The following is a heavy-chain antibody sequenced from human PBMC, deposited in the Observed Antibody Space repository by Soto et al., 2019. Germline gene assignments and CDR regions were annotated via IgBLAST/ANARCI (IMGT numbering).Heavy chain of an antibody. CDR1: GFNFSSYA. J-gene: IGHJ6*02. Sequence: GGSLRLSCAAAGFNFSSYAMSWVRQAPGKGLEWVSAISGSGGSTYYADSVKGRFTISRDNSKNTLYLQMNSLRAEDTAVYYCAKVLYYDILTGKRYYYYGMDVWGQGTTVTVSS. V-gene: IGHV3-23*01. CDR3: AKVLYYDILTGKRYYYYGMDV. CDR2: ISGSGGST. D-gene: IGHD3-9*01.